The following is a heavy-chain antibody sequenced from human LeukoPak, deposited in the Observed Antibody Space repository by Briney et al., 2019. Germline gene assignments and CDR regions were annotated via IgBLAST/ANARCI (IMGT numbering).Heavy chain of an antibody. J-gene: IGHJ4*02. CDR1: GFTFSSYE. CDR3: AREAFRSSWKKFDY. CDR2: ISSGSTI. V-gene: IGHV3-48*03. D-gene: IGHD6-13*01. Sequence: GGSLRLSCAASGFTFSSYEMNWVRQAPGKGLEWVSYISSGSTIYYADSVKGRFTISRDNAKNSLYLQMNSLRAEDTAVYYCAREAFRSSWKKFDYWGQGTLVTVSS.